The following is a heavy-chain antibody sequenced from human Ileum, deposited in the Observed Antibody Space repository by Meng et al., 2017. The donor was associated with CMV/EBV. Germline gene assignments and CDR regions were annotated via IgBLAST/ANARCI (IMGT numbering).Heavy chain of an antibody. V-gene: IGHV3-23*03. CDR2: VYSSTTDT. D-gene: IGHD1-26*01. Sequence: SCVATGFTFSEYTFSSVRQAPGKGLEYISFVYSSTTDTHHAESVRGRFTISRDNSKNTRYLQMNDLGADDTATYYCARSANWGYYDHWGQGTLVTVSS. J-gene: IGHJ4*02. CDR1: GFTFSEYT. CDR3: ARSANWGYYDH.